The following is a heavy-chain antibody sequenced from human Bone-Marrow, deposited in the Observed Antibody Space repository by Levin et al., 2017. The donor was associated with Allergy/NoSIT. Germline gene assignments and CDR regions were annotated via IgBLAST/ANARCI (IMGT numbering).Heavy chain of an antibody. CDR2: IAGDSSVT. CDR3: TRQSPGMGGSVY. Sequence: PGGSLRLSCTASGFTSNDFYLSWIRHIPGKGLEWVAYIAGDSSVTAYGDSVKGRFAVSRDNTRNTLYLHMDGLRVADTAVYYCTRQSPGMGGSVYWGHGALVTVSS. J-gene: IGHJ1*01. D-gene: IGHD2-8*02. V-gene: IGHV3-11*01. CDR1: GFTSNDFY.